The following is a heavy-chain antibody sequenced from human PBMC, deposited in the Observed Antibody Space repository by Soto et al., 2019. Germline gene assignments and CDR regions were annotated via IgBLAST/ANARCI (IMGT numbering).Heavy chain of an antibody. D-gene: IGHD2-21*02. CDR1: GFTFSSYS. Sequence: PGGSLRLSCAASGFTFSSYSMNWVRQAPGKGLEWVSSISSSSSYIYYADSVKGRFTISRDNAKNSLYLQMNSLRAEDTAVYYCARDGGYCGGDCPSHDYWGQGTLVTVSS. CDR2: ISSSSSYI. CDR3: ARDGGYCGGDCPSHDY. J-gene: IGHJ4*02. V-gene: IGHV3-21*01.